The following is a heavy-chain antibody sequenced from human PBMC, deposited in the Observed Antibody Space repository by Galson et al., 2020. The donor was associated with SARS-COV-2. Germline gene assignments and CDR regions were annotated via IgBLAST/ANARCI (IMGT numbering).Heavy chain of an antibody. D-gene: IGHD4-17*01. J-gene: IGHJ4*02. CDR1: GFTFGSYC. Sequence: GGSLRLSCAASGFTFGSYCMSWVRQAPGKGLEWVANMNQDGSEIYYVDSVKGRFTISRDNAKNSLYLQMKSLRAEDTALYYCARDLGDYPGWPFDYWGQGTLVTVSS. V-gene: IGHV3-7*01. CDR2: MNQDGSEI. CDR3: ARDLGDYPGWPFDY.